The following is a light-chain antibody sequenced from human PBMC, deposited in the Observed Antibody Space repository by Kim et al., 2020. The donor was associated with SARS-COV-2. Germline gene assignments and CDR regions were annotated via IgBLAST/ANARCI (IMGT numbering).Light chain of an antibody. J-gene: IGKJ1*01. CDR1: QNIDKW. V-gene: IGKV1-5*03. CDR3: QQYNGSSWT. Sequence: DIQMTQSPSTRSASVGDRVSITCRASQNIDKWLAWFQQKPGKVPKLLIFKTSSLEGGVPSRFSGSGSGTDFSLTISNLQPEDFATYYFQQYNGSSWTFGQGTKVDIK. CDR2: KTS.